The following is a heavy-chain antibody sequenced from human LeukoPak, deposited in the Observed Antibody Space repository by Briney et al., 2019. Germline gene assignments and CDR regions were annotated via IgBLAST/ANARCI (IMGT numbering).Heavy chain of an antibody. J-gene: IGHJ5*02. CDR3: ARSIGYCSSTSCSPYNWFDP. V-gene: IGHV1-2*02. D-gene: IGHD2-2*01. Sequence: ASVKVSCKASGYTFTGCYMHWVRQAPGQGLEWMGWINPNSGGTNYAQKFQGRVTMTRDTSISTAYMELSRLRSDDTAVYYCARSIGYCSSTSCSPYNWFDPWGQGTLVTVSS. CDR1: GYTFTGCY. CDR2: INPNSGGT.